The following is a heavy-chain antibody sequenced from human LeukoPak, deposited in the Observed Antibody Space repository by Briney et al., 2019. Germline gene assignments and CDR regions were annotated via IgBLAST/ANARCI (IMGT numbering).Heavy chain of an antibody. V-gene: IGHV3-21*01. CDR2: ISSSSTYI. Sequence: GGSLRLSCAASGFTLSPYGMNWVRQAPGKGLEWVSAISSSSTYIYYADSVKGRFNISRDNSKSTLFLQMNSLRVEDTAVYYCARGGIAVAGDDLWGQGTLVTVSA. CDR1: GFTLSPYG. D-gene: IGHD6-19*01. CDR3: ARGGIAVAGDDL. J-gene: IGHJ5*02.